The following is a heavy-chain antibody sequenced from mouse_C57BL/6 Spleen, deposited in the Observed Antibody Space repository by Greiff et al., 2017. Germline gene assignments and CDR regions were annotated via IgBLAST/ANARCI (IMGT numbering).Heavy chain of an antibody. CDR2: IDPETGGT. J-gene: IGHJ4*01. V-gene: IGHV1-15*01. CDR1: GYTFTDYE. Sequence: QVQLQQSGAELVRPGASVTLSCKASGYTFTDYEMHWVKQTPVHGLEWIGAIDPETGGTAYNQKFKGKAILTADKSSSTAYMELRSLTSEDSAVYYCTRSLRGYYAMDDWGQGTSVTVSS. CDR3: TRSLRGYYAMDD.